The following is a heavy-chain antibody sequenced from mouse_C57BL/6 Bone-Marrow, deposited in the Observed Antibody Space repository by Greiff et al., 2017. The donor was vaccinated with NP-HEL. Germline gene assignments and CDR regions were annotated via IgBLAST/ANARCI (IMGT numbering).Heavy chain of an antibody. V-gene: IGHV14-4*01. Sequence: VQLQQSGAELVRPGASVKLSCTASGFNIKDDYMHWVKQRPEQGLEWIGWIDPENGDTEYASKFQGKATITADTSSNTAYLQLSSLTSEDTAVYYCTDDGFSDVWGTGTTVTVSS. D-gene: IGHD2-3*01. CDR3: TDDGFSDV. J-gene: IGHJ1*03. CDR1: GFNIKDDY. CDR2: IDPENGDT.